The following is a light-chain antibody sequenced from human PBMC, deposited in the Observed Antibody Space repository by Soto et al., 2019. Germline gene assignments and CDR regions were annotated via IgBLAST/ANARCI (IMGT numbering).Light chain of an antibody. CDR3: CSYAGSYTHV. J-gene: IGLJ1*01. CDR1: SSDVGGYNY. V-gene: IGLV2-11*01. CDR2: DVS. Sequence: QSALTQPHSVSGSPGQSVTISCTGTSSDVGGYNYVSWYQHHPGKAPKLIIYDVSERPSGVPDRFSGSKSGNTGNTASLTISGLRAEDEADYYCCSYAGSYTHVFGSGTKLTVL.